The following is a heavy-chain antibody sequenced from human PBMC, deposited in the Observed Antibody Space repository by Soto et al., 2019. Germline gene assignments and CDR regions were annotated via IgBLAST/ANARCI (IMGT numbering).Heavy chain of an antibody. CDR1: GQSFSGHS. V-gene: IGHV4-34*01. CDR2: INERGST. J-gene: IGHJ4*02. D-gene: IGHD1-1*01. Sequence: QVQLQQWGAGLVKPSETLSLSCAVYGQSFSGHSWAWIRQPPGKGLEWIGEINERGSTYYNPSLSMTVPLATNTSKHPLSLKVSGVSAADTAAYFCARGSGIVALPGELEDVNYDYWGQGTLGNVSS. CDR3: ARGSGIVALPGELEDVNYDY.